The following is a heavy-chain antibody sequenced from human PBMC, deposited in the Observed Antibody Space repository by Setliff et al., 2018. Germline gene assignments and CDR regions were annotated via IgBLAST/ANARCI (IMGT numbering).Heavy chain of an antibody. CDR2: ISAYNGYI. CDR1: GYAFGSSG. Sequence: GASVKVSCKASGYAFGSSGISWVRQAPGQGLEWVGWISAYNGYIGYAQKFQGRATMTTDTSTTTAYMEVRSLRSDDTAVYYCARDRKEIVVKPPAPSLDYWGQGTQVTVSS. V-gene: IGHV1-18*01. J-gene: IGHJ4*02. CDR3: ARDRKEIVVKPPAPSLDY. D-gene: IGHD2-2*01.